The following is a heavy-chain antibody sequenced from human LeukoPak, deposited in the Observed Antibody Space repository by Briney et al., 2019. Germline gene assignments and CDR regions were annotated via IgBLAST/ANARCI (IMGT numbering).Heavy chain of an antibody. CDR1: GFTFSSHA. J-gene: IGHJ4*02. Sequence: GGSLRLSCAASGFTFSSHAVSWVRQAPGKGLEWVSAISGSGGSTYYADSVKGRFTISRDNSKNTLYLQMNSLRAEDTAVYYCAKVRVGEWLRLSMAREEIDYWGQGTLVTVSS. V-gene: IGHV3-23*01. CDR2: ISGSGGST. D-gene: IGHD5-12*01. CDR3: AKVRVGEWLRLSMAREEIDY.